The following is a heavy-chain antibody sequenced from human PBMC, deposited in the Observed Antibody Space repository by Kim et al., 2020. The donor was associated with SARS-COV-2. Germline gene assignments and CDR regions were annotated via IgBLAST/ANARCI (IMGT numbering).Heavy chain of an antibody. CDR3: ARSDGDYYGSGSYYRGVGFLDY. Sequence: SETLSLTCTVSGGSISSYYWSWIRQPPGKGLEWIGYIYYSGSTNYNPSLKSRVTISVDTSKNQFSLKLSSVTAADTAVYYCARSDGDYYGSGSYYRGVGFLDYWGQGTLVTVSS. D-gene: IGHD3-10*01. CDR1: GGSISSYY. J-gene: IGHJ4*02. CDR2: IYYSGST. V-gene: IGHV4-59*08.